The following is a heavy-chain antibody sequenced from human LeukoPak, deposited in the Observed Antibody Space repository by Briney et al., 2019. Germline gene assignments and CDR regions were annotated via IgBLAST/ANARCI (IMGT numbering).Heavy chain of an antibody. Sequence: SETLSLTCTVSGGSISSYYWSWIRQPPGKGPEWIGYIYYSGSTNYNPSLKSRVTISVDTSKNQFSLKLSSVTAADTAVYYCARMGYYYDSSGYSDAFDIWGQGTMVTVSS. D-gene: IGHD3-22*01. CDR1: GGSISSYY. CDR3: ARMGYYYDSSGYSDAFDI. CDR2: IYYSGST. V-gene: IGHV4-59*08. J-gene: IGHJ3*02.